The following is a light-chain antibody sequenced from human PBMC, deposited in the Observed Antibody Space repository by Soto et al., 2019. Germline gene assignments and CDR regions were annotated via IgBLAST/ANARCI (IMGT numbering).Light chain of an antibody. V-gene: IGLV3-21*01. Sequence: SYELTQPPSVSVAPGKTASVACGGSNIGSKSVHWYQKKSGQAPVLVMYYDSDRTSGIPERFSCSNSGNTATLPISRVEAGDEADYYCQVWDISSGHVVFGGGTKLTVL. CDR3: QVWDISSGHVV. J-gene: IGLJ3*02. CDR2: YDS. CDR1: NIGSKS.